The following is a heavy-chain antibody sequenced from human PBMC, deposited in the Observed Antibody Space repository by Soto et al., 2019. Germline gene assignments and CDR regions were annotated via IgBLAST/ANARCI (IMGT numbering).Heavy chain of an antibody. CDR1: GFTLRTNG. Sequence: GGSLRLSCAATGFTLRTNGMSWVRQAPGKGLEWVSSISNSGGTTYYADSVRGRFTISRDNSKNTVYLQMNSLSAEDTAVYYCAKSRGSGSYYKGDDYWGQGTLVTVSS. J-gene: IGHJ4*02. V-gene: IGHV3-23*01. CDR3: AKSRGSGSYYKGDDY. CDR2: ISNSGGTT. D-gene: IGHD3-10*01.